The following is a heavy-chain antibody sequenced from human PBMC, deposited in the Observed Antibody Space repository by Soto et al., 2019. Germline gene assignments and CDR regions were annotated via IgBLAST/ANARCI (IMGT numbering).Heavy chain of an antibody. CDR1: GYTFTSYH. J-gene: IGHJ6*02. Sequence: GASVKVSCKGSGYTFTSYHINWVRQATGQGLEWMGWMNPNSGNTGYAQTLQGRVTMTWDTSISTAYMELRSLRFEDTALYYCTRDKPRPCGVVTYYYYGMDFWGQGTPVTVAS. CDR2: MNPNSGNT. V-gene: IGHV1-8*01. CDR3: TRDKPRPCGVVTYYYYGMDF. D-gene: IGHD3-3*01.